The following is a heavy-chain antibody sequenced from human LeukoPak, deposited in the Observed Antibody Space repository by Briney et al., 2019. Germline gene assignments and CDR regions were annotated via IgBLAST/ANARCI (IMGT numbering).Heavy chain of an antibody. J-gene: IGHJ4*02. D-gene: IGHD4-17*01. CDR3: ARSYGDSELSFDY. V-gene: IGHV1-2*02. CDR2: INPNSGGT. Sequence: GASVTVSFKASGYTFTVYYMHWVRQAPGQGLEWMGWINPNSGGTNYSQKFQVRVTITTDTSTSTAYMELRSLRSDDTAVYYCARSYGDSELSFDYWGQGTLVTVSS. CDR1: GYTFTVYY.